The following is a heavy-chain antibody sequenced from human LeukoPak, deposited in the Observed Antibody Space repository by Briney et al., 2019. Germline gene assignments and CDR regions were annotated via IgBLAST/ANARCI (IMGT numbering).Heavy chain of an antibody. D-gene: IGHD6-19*01. CDR3: ARGGGYGYSSGWYYMDV. Sequence: GGSLRLSCAASGFTFSSYSMNWVRQAPGKGLEWVSSIISSSSYIYYAHSVKGRFTSSRDNAKDLLDLQINSLRAEDTAVDYCARGGGYGYSSGWYYMDVWGKGTTVTVSS. CDR2: IISSSSYI. V-gene: IGHV3-21*01. J-gene: IGHJ6*03. CDR1: GFTFSSYS.